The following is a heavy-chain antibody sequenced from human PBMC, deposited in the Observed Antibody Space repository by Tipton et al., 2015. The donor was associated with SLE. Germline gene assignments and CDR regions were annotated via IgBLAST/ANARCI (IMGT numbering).Heavy chain of an antibody. CDR2: INHSGST. V-gene: IGHV4-38-2*01. CDR1: GFSISSGYY. Sequence: TLSLTCAVSGFSISSGYYWGCIRQPPGKGLEWIGEINHSGSTNYYPSLKSRVTISVDTSKNQFSLKLGSVTAADTAVYYCARRRPGIAAAGSYWYFDLWGRGTLVTVSS. D-gene: IGHD6-13*01. J-gene: IGHJ2*01. CDR3: ARRRPGIAAAGSYWYFDL.